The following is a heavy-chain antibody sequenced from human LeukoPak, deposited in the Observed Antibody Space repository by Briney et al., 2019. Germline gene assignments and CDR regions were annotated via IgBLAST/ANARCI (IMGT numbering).Heavy chain of an antibody. CDR3: ARAPRKYSYGHNWFDP. V-gene: IGHV4-59*12. CDR1: GGSISSYY. Sequence: SETLSLTCIVSGGSISSYYWSWIRQPPGKGLEWIGYIYYSGSTNYNPSLKSRVTISVDTSKNQFSLKLSSVTAADTAVYYCARAPRKYSYGHNWFDPWGQGTLVTVSS. D-gene: IGHD5-18*01. CDR2: IYYSGST. J-gene: IGHJ5*02.